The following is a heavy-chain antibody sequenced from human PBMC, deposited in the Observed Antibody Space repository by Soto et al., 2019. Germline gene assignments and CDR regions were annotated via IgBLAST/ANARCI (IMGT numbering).Heavy chain of an antibody. CDR3: ASANTWPTAYMDV. CDR2: IWYDGSNK. V-gene: IGHV3-33*01. Sequence: PGRSLRLSCAASGFTFSSYGMHWVRQAPGKGLEWVAFIWYDGSNKYYADSVKGRFTISRDNSKNTLYLQMNSLRAEDTAVYYCASANTWPTAYMDVWGKGTTGTVSS. D-gene: IGHD2-21*02. J-gene: IGHJ6*03. CDR1: GFTFSSYG.